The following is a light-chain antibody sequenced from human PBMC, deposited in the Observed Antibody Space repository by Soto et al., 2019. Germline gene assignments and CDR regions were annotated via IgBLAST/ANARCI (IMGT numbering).Light chain of an antibody. Sequence: QSVLTQPPSVSGAPGQKVTISCTGSSCNIGAAFDVHWYQQLPGTAPKLLIYRNTNRPSGVPDRFSGSKSGASASLAITGLQAEDEGDYYCQSYDRSLSGSWVFGGGTKLTVL. CDR1: SCNIGAAFD. CDR2: RNT. V-gene: IGLV1-40*01. CDR3: QSYDRSLSGSWV. J-gene: IGLJ3*02.